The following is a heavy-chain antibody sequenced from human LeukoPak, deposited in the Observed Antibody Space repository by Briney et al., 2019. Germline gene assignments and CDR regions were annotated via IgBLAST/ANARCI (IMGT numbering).Heavy chain of an antibody. D-gene: IGHD2/OR15-2a*01. CDR2: IIPILGIA. J-gene: IGHJ6*02. Sequence: SVKVSCKASGGTFSSYAISWVRQAPGQGLEWMGRIIPILGIANYAQKFQGRVTITADKSTSTAYMELRSLRSDDTAVYYCARLRSMGYYYGMDVWGQGTTVTVSS. V-gene: IGHV1-69*04. CDR1: GGTFSSYA. CDR3: ARLRSMGYYYGMDV.